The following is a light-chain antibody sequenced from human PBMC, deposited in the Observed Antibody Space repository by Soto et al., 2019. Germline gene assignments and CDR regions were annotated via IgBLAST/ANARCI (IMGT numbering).Light chain of an antibody. V-gene: IGKV3-15*01. CDR2: GAS. CDR1: QNVNYN. CDR3: QQYNNWPRT. Sequence: EIVMTQSPAILSVSPGERATLSCRASQNVNYNLGWYQQKPGQAPRLLIYGASARVTGLPARFSGSGSGTEFTLTISSLQSEDFAVYYCQQYNNWPRTFGQGTKVEIK. J-gene: IGKJ1*01.